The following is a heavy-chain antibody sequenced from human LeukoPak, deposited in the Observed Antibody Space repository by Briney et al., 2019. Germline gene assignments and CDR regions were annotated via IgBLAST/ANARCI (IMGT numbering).Heavy chain of an antibody. D-gene: IGHD3-10*01. Sequence: GASVKVSCKASGYTFTSYGISWVRQAPGQGLEWMGWISAYNGNTNYAQKLQGRVTMTTDTSTSTAYMELRSLRSDDTAVYYCARDDPWFGELWALYPYMDVWGKGTTVTISS. CDR2: ISAYNGNT. CDR1: GYTFTSYG. CDR3: ARDDPWFGELWALYPYMDV. J-gene: IGHJ6*03. V-gene: IGHV1-18*01.